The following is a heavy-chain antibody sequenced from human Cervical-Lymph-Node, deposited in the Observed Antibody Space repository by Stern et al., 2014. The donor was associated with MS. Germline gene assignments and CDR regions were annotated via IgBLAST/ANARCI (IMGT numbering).Heavy chain of an antibody. CDR1: RFTFRSYG. Sequence: VQLEESGGGVVQPGTSLRLSCTGSRFTFRSYGIHWVRQAPGKGLEWVSVTSYDGGNRQYADSVKGLFTISRDNSKNTVYLHLNSLRPEDTGVYHCAKDRRGGYNYLYGMDVWGQGTTVTVS. D-gene: IGHD5-18*01. CDR2: TSYDGGNR. J-gene: IGHJ6*02. V-gene: IGHV3-30*18. CDR3: AKDRRGGYNYLYGMDV.